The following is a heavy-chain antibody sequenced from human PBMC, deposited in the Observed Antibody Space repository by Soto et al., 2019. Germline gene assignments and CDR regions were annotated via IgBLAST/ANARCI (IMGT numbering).Heavy chain of an antibody. V-gene: IGHV3-11*01. CDR2: IDTSGTKI. D-gene: IGHD3-3*01. Sequence: GGSLRLSCAASGYTFXDXXMSWIRQAPGKGLEWISYIDTSGTKIYYADSVKGRFTITRDNAKNSLYLEMNSLRDEDTAVFYCASHYDMWSGYLSPVDYWGQGTLVTVSS. CDR1: GYTFXDXX. J-gene: IGHJ4*02. CDR3: ASHYDMWSGYLSPVDY.